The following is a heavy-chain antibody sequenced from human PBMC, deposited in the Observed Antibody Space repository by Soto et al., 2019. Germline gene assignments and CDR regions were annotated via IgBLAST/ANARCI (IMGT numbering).Heavy chain of an antibody. CDR2: ISDIGSST. Sequence: EVQLLESGVTLVQPGGPLRLSCAASGFTFSSYARSWVRQAPGKGLEWVSAISDIGSSTYFADSVKGRFTISRHNSKKKLFMQMNRLRDEHTAVYYCAKPFRGWYYYYCMDVWGNWTTVTVSS. CDR1: GFTFSSYA. CDR3: AKPFRGWYYYYCMDV. J-gene: IGHJ6*04. V-gene: IGHV3-23*01.